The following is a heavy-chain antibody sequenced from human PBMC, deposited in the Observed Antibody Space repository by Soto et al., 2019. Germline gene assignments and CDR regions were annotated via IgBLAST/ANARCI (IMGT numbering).Heavy chain of an antibody. CDR2: ISGSGGST. CDR1: GFTFSSYA. CDR3: ANTLDYYGSGSYYSYYFDS. V-gene: IGHV3-23*01. Sequence: EVQLLESGGGLVQPGGSLRLSCAASGFTFSSYAMSWVRQAPGKGLEWVSAISGSGGSTYYADSVKGRFTISRDNSKNTLYLQMNSLRAEDTAVYYCANTLDYYGSGSYYSYYFDSWGQETLVTVSS. D-gene: IGHD3-10*01. J-gene: IGHJ4*02.